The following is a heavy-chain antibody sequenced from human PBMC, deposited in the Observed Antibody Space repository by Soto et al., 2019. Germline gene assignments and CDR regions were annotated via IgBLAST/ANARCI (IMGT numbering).Heavy chain of an antibody. Sequence: SETLSLTCTVSGGSIRSSSYYLGWIRQPPGKGLEWIGSIYYSGSTYYNPSLKSRVTISVDTSKNQFSLKLSSVTAADTAVYYCARHGAVAGDFDYWGQGTLVTVSS. D-gene: IGHD6-19*01. CDR2: IYYSGST. CDR3: ARHGAVAGDFDY. V-gene: IGHV4-39*01. CDR1: GGSIRSSSYY. J-gene: IGHJ4*02.